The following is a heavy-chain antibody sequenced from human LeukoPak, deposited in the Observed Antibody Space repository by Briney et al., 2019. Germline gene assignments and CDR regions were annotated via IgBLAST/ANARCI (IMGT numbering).Heavy chain of an antibody. Sequence: SETLSLTCTVSGGSISSSSYYWCWIRQPPGKGLEWIGSIYFSGSTYYNPSLKSRVTISVDTSKNQFSLKLSSVTAADTAVYYCARYIVGATTFDYWGQRTLVTVSS. V-gene: IGHV4-39*01. D-gene: IGHD1-26*01. CDR3: ARYIVGATTFDY. CDR1: GGSISSSSYY. CDR2: IYFSGST. J-gene: IGHJ4*02.